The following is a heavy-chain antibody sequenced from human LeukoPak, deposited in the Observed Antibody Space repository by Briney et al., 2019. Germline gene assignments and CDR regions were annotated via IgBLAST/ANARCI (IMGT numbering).Heavy chain of an antibody. CDR1: GGSFSGYY. CDR2: INHSGST. Sequence: SEALSLTCAVYGGSFSGYYWSWIRQPPGKGLEWIGEINHSGSTNYNPSLKSRVTISVDTSKNQFSLKLSSVTAADTAVYYCAIYCSSTSCPNWFDPWGQGTLVTVSS. V-gene: IGHV4-34*01. J-gene: IGHJ5*02. D-gene: IGHD2-2*01. CDR3: AIYCSSTSCPNWFDP.